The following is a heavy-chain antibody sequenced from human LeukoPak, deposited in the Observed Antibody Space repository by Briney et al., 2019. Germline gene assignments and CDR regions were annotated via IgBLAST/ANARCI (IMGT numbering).Heavy chain of an antibody. D-gene: IGHD3-10*01. Sequence: PSETLSLTCAVYGGSFSGYYWSWIRQPPGKGLEWIGEINHSGSTNYNPSLKSRVTISVDTSKNQFSLKLSSVTAADTAVYYCASGQFYGSGSYSTLFDYWGQGTLVIVSS. CDR2: INHSGST. V-gene: IGHV4-34*01. J-gene: IGHJ4*02. CDR1: GGSFSGYY. CDR3: ASGQFYGSGSYSTLFDY.